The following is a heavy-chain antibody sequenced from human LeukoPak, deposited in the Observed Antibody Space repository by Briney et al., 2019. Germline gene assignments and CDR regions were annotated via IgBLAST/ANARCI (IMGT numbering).Heavy chain of an antibody. CDR1: GGTFSSYA. J-gene: IGHJ5*02. D-gene: IGHD2-21*02. Sequence: SVKVSCKASGGTFSSYAIRWVRQAPGQGLEWMGGIIPIFGTANYAQKFQGRVTITADESTSTAYMELSSLRSEDTAVYYCARGMVVTRRGNWFDPWGQGTLVTVSS. CDR2: IIPIFGTA. CDR3: ARGMVVTRRGNWFDP. V-gene: IGHV1-69*13.